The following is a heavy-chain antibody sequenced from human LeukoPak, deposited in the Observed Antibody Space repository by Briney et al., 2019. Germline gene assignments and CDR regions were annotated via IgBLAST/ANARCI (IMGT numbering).Heavy chain of an antibody. V-gene: IGHV4-59*01. CDR1: GGSISSYY. CDR3: ARDLQQDGYSDY. CDR2: IYYSGST. D-gene: IGHD5-24*01. Sequence: SETLSLTCTVSGGSISSYYWSWIRQPPGKGLEWIGYIYYSGSTNYNPSLKNRVTISVDTSKNQFSLKLSSVTAADTAVYYCARDLQQDGYSDYWGQGTLVTVSS. J-gene: IGHJ4*02.